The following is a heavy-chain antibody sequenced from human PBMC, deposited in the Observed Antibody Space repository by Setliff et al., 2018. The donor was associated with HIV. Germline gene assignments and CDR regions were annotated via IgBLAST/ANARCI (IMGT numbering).Heavy chain of an antibody. CDR2: IYITGDT. CDR3: ARRRGYCSGGECPGKSFDI. Sequence: KPSETLSLTCSVSGGSINRGTYYWTWIRQSAGKGLEWIGHIYITGDTDYNPSLKSRVTISVDTSKNQFSLRLTSVTATDTAVYYCARRRGYCSGGECPGKSFDIWGQGTMVTVSS. D-gene: IGHD2-15*01. CDR1: GGSINRGTYY. V-gene: IGHV4-61*09. J-gene: IGHJ3*02.